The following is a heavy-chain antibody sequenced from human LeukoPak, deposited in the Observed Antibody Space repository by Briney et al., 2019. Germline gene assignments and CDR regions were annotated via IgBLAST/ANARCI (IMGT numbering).Heavy chain of an antibody. Sequence: PGASLRLSCAASGFTFSNYAMSWVRQGPGKGLEWVSAVSGRDTSTYYTDSVKGRFTISRDNSKNTLYLQMNSLSAEETAIYYCAKWGDYDVLTGYYDSDYWGQGTLVTVSS. CDR1: GFTFSNYA. CDR3: AKWGDYDVLTGYYDSDY. CDR2: VSGRDTST. V-gene: IGHV3-23*01. D-gene: IGHD3-9*01. J-gene: IGHJ4*02.